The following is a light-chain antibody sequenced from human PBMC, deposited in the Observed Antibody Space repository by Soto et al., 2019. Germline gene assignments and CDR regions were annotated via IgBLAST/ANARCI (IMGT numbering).Light chain of an antibody. V-gene: IGLV2-14*01. CDR3: SSYTLKV. Sequence: QSALTQPASVSGSPGQSITISCTGTSSDVGGYNYVSWYQQHPGKAPKLMIYDVSNRPSGVSNRFSGSKSGNTASLTISGLQAEDEADYYCSSYTLKVFGGGTKLTVL. J-gene: IGLJ2*01. CDR2: DVS. CDR1: SSDVGGYNY.